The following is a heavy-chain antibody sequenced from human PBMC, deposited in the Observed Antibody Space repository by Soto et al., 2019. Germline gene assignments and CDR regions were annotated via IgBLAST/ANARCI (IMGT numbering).Heavy chain of an antibody. CDR2: MNPNSGNT. D-gene: IGHD2-15*01. CDR1: GYTFTSYD. V-gene: IGHV1-8*01. CDR3: ATPLIRYCSGGSCYRSVDY. Sequence: ASVKVSCKASGYTFTSYDINWVRQATGQGLEWMGWMNPNSGNTGYAQKFQGRVTMTRNTSISTAYMELSSLRSEDTAVYYCATPLIRYCSGGSCYRSVDYWGQGTLVTVSS. J-gene: IGHJ4*02.